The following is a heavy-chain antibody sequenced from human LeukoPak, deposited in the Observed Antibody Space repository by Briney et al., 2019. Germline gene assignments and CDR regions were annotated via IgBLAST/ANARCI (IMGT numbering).Heavy chain of an antibody. CDR3: AKVTPSQGLSGRGSSDY. J-gene: IGHJ4*02. CDR2: ISGSGGST. CDR1: GFTFSSYA. D-gene: IGHD1-26*01. V-gene: IGHV3-23*01. Sequence: GGSLRLSCAASGFTFSSYAMSWVRQAPGKGLEWVSAISGSGGSTYYADSVKGRFTISRDNSKNTLYLQMNSLRAEDTAVYYCAKVTPSQGLSGRGSSDYWGQGTLVTVSS.